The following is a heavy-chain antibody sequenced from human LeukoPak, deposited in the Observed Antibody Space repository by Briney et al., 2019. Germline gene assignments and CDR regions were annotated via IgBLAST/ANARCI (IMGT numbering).Heavy chain of an antibody. J-gene: IGHJ4*02. Sequence: SETLSLTCAVYGGSFSGYYWNWIRQPPGKGLEWIGEINHSGSTNYNPSLKSRVTISVDTSKNQFSLKLSSVTAADTAVYYCARGFMCSGGSCLTSWGQGTLVTVSS. CDR2: INHSGST. D-gene: IGHD2-15*01. CDR1: GGSFSGYY. V-gene: IGHV4-34*01. CDR3: ARGFMCSGGSCLTS.